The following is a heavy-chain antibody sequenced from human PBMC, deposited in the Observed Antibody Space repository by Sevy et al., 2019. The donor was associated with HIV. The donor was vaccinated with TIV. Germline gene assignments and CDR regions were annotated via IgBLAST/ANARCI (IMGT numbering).Heavy chain of an antibody. V-gene: IGHV4-61*02. CDR1: GGSISSGSYY. J-gene: IGHJ3*02. D-gene: IGHD2-21*02. CDR2: ISTSGST. Sequence: SETLSLTCTVSGGSISSGSYYWSWIRQPAGKGLEWVGRISTSGSTNYNPSLKSRDTILRDTSKNQFSLRLTSMTAADTAVYYCARDGPGDWGTNWFAFDIWGQGTMVTVSS. CDR3: ARDGPGDWGTNWFAFDI.